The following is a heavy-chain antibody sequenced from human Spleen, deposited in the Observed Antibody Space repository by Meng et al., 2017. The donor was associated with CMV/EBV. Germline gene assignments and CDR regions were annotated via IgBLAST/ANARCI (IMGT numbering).Heavy chain of an antibody. V-gene: IGHV3-30*04. D-gene: IGHD3-10*01. CDR2: ISYHGSNK. CDR1: GFSFSSYA. CDR3: ATDVGVIFYGS. J-gene: IGHJ4*02. Sequence: GESLKISCAASGFSFSSYAMHWVRQAPGKGLEWVAVISYHGSNKYYADSVRGRFTISRDNSNNMLYLQMSSLRAEDTALYYRATDVGVIFYGSWGQGTLVTVSS.